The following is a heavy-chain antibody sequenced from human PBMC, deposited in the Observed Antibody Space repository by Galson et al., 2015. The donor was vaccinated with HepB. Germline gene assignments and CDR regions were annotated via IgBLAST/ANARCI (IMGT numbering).Heavy chain of an antibody. Sequence: SLRLSCAASGFTFSSYWMHWVRQAPGKGLVWVSRINGDGSSTSYADSVKGRFTISRDNAKNTLDLQMNSLRAEDTAVYYCARVRYYGDYWFDYWGQGTLVTVSS. CDR2: INGDGSST. CDR1: GFTFSSYW. V-gene: IGHV3-74*01. J-gene: IGHJ4*02. D-gene: IGHD4-17*01. CDR3: ARVRYYGDYWFDY.